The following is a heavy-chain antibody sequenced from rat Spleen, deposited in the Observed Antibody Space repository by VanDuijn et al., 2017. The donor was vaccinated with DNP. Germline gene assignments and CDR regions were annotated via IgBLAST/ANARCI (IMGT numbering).Heavy chain of an antibody. J-gene: IGHJ2*01. V-gene: IGHV5-7*01. CDR3: AGRPPPTRGPFDY. CDR1: RIPFSDNN. Sequence: EVQLVESGGGLVQPGRSLKLSCAVSRIPFSDNNMAWVRQAPKKGLEWVATISYDGSDTYYRYSVKGRFTISRDNAKSTLYLQMDSLCSEDTATYYCAGRPPPTRGPFDYWGQGVTVTVSS. CDR2: ISYDGSDT. D-gene: IGHD1-4*01.